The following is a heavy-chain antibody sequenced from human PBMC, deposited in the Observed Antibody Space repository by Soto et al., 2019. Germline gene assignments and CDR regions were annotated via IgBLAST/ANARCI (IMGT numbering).Heavy chain of an antibody. CDR2: ISYDGINK. D-gene: IGHD2-21*01. Sequence: GGSLRLSCAASGFSFSAHGMHWVRQAPGKGLEWVAVISYDGINKDYADSVEGRLTISRDNSKNTLYLQLDSLRIDDTGIYYCAKDGGGRYQPPTYYYCGLDVWGQGPTVTVS. J-gene: IGHJ6*02. CDR3: AKDGGGRYQPPTYYYCGLDV. V-gene: IGHV3-30*18. CDR1: GFSFSAHG.